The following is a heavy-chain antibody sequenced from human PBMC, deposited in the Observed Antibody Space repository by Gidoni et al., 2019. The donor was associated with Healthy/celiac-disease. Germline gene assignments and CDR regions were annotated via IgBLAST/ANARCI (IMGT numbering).Heavy chain of an antibody. CDR1: GFTFSSYS. CDR2: ISSSSSYI. D-gene: IGHD3-9*01. Sequence: EVQLVESGGGLVKPGGSLRLSCAASGFTFSSYSMNWVRQAPGKGLEWVSSISSSSSYIYYADSVKGRFTISRDNAKNSLYLQMNSLRAEDTAVYYCARGPRYDILTGYYDYWGQGTLVTVSS. CDR3: ARGPRYDILTGYYDY. V-gene: IGHV3-21*01. J-gene: IGHJ4*02.